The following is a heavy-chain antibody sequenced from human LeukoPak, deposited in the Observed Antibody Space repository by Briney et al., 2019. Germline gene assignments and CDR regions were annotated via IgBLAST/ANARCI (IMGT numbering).Heavy chain of an antibody. J-gene: IGHJ4*02. V-gene: IGHV3-30*02. CDR2: IRYDGANE. CDR1: GFTFTDYD. D-gene: IGHD1-26*01. CDR3: ARDPRSGSYGFGY. Sequence: GGSLRLSCATSGFTFTDYDIHWVRQAPGKGLQWVAFIRYDGANEYYADSVKGRFTVSRDISKNTLYLQMNSLRAEDTAVYYCARDPRSGSYGFGYWGQGTLVTVSS.